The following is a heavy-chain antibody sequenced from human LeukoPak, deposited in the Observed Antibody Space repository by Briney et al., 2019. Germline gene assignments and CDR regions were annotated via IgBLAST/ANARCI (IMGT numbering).Heavy chain of an antibody. V-gene: IGHV4-4*02. D-gene: IGHD6-19*01. CDR2: IYRSGTT. J-gene: IGHJ4*02. CDR3: ARRSPYSTGWSSYFDY. Sequence: SETLSLTCAGSGGSISSTNWWSWVRQPPGQGLEWIGEIYRSGTTNYKPSLKSRVTIPLDKSRNHFSLKLTSVTAADSAVYYCARRSPYSTGWSSYFDYWGQGAPVTVSS. CDR1: GGSISSTNW.